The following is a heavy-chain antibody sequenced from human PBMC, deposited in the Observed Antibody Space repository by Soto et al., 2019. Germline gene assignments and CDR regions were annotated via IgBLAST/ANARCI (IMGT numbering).Heavy chain of an antibody. Sequence: GGSLKISCKGSGYSFSSYWVSWVGQMPGEGPGWMGRIDPSDSYTNYSPSFQGHVTISADKSISTAYLQWSSLKASDTAMYYCARHTDSGYDNGPPDAFDIWGQGTMVTVSS. CDR1: GYSFSSYW. J-gene: IGHJ3*02. V-gene: IGHV5-10-1*01. D-gene: IGHD5-12*01. CDR3: ARHTDSGYDNGPPDAFDI. CDR2: IDPSDSYT.